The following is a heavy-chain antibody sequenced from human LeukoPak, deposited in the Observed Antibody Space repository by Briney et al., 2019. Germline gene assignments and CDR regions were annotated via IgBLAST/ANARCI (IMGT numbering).Heavy chain of an antibody. CDR2: IIPIFGTA. CDR1: GGTFSSYA. J-gene: IGHJ5*02. V-gene: IGHV1-69*01. CDR3: ASQVPAQFDP. D-gene: IGHD1-1*01. Sequence: SVKVSCKASGGTFSSYAISWVRQAPGQGLEWMGGIIPIFGTANYAQKFQGRVTTTADESTSTAYMELSSLRSEDTAVYYCASQVPAQFDPWGQGTLVTVSS.